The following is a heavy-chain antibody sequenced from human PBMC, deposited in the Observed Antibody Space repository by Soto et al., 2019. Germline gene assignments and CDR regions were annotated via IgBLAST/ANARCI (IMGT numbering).Heavy chain of an antibody. CDR1: GYSFTSYW. J-gene: IGHJ6*02. CDR2: IYPGDSDT. Sequence: PGEPLKISCKGSGYSFTSYWIGWVRQMPGKGLEWMGIIYPGDSDTRYSPSFQGQVTISADKSISTAYLQWSSLKASDTAMYYCASTYYDFWSGYFAMDVWGQGTTVTVSS. V-gene: IGHV5-51*01. D-gene: IGHD3-3*01. CDR3: ASTYYDFWSGYFAMDV.